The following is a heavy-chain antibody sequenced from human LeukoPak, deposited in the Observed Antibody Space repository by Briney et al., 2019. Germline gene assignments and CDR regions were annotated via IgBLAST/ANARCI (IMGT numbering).Heavy chain of an antibody. V-gene: IGHV3-7*03. CDR1: GFTFSSYW. J-gene: IGHJ6*02. CDR3: ARGGGLDV. Sequence: TGGSLRLSCAASGFTFSSYWMNWARQAPGKGLEWVASINHNGNVNYYVDSVKGRFTISRDNAKNSLYLQMSNLRAEDTAVYFCARGGGLDVWGLGTTITVSS. CDR2: INHNGNVN. D-gene: IGHD3-16*01.